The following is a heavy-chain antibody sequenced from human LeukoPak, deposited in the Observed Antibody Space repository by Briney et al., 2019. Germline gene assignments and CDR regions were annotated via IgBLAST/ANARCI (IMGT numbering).Heavy chain of an antibody. CDR1: GGSISSYY. CDR2: IYYSGST. J-gene: IGHJ6*03. D-gene: IGHD3-3*01. Sequence: PSETLSLTCTVSGGSISSYYWSWIRQPPGKGLEWIGYIYYSGSTNYNPSLKSRVTMSVDTSKNQFSLKLSSVTAADTAVYYCARDWDFWSGYYYMDVWGKGTTVTVSS. CDR3: ARDWDFWSGYYYMDV. V-gene: IGHV4-59*12.